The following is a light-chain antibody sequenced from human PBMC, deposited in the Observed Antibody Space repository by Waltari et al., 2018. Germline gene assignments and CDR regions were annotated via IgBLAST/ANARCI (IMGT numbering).Light chain of an antibody. V-gene: IGLV1-47*01. CDR2: WNN. CDR3: LAWDASLSGWV. Sequence: QSVLTQPPSTSGTPGQAVTISCSGSSSNIENNYVYLYQQLPGTAPKLLVYWNNRRPSGLTDRFFASKSGTSASLAISGLRSEDEGDYYCLAWDASLSGWVFGGGTKVTVL. J-gene: IGLJ3*02. CDR1: SSNIENNY.